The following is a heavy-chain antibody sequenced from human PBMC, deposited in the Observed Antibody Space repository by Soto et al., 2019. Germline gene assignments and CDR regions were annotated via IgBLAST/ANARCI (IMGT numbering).Heavy chain of an antibody. Sequence: ASVKVSCKASGGTFSSYAISWVRQAPGQGLEWMGGIIPIFGTANYAQKFQGRVTITADESTSTACMELSSLRSEDTAVYYCARVYYYDSSGYYPPFDPWGQGTLVTVSS. CDR1: GGTFSSYA. D-gene: IGHD3-22*01. CDR3: ARVYYYDSSGYYPPFDP. J-gene: IGHJ5*02. V-gene: IGHV1-69*13. CDR2: IIPIFGTA.